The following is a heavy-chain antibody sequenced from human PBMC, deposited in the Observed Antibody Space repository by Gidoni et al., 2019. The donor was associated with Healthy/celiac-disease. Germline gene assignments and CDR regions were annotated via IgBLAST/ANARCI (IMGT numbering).Heavy chain of an antibody. V-gene: IGHV3-33*01. Sequence: QVQLVESGGGVVQPGRSLRLYCAESGFTFSSYGMHWVRQAPGKGLEWVAVIWYDGSNKYYADSVKGRFTISRDNSKNTLYLQMNSLRAEDTAVYYCARDGSGYYYYYMDVWGKGTTVTVSS. CDR2: IWYDGSNK. CDR1: GFTFSSYG. D-gene: IGHD3-10*01. CDR3: ARDGSGYYYYYMDV. J-gene: IGHJ6*03.